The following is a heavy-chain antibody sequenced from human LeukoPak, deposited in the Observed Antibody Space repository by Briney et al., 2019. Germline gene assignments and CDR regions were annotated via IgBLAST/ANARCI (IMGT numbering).Heavy chain of an antibody. J-gene: IGHJ5*02. CDR3: ARDPPNYYGSGSYHNWFDP. Sequence: SVKVSCKASGVTFSSYAISWVRQAPGQGLECIGGIIPIFGTANYAQKFQGRVTITADKSTSTAYMELSSLRSEDTAVYYCARDPPNYYGSGSYHNWFDPWGQGTLVTVSS. CDR2: IIPIFGTA. CDR1: GVTFSSYA. V-gene: IGHV1-69*06. D-gene: IGHD3-10*01.